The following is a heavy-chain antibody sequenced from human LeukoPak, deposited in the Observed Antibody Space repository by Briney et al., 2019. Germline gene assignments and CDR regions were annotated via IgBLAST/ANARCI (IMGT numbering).Heavy chain of an antibody. Sequence: SETLSLTCAVYGGSFSGYYWSWIRQPPGKGLEWIGEINHSGSTNYNPCLKSRVTISVDTSKNQFSLKLSSVTAADTAVYYCARARQGSSGYLNYWGQGTLVTVSS. D-gene: IGHD3-22*01. CDR1: GGSFSGYY. CDR3: ARARQGSSGYLNY. J-gene: IGHJ4*02. CDR2: INHSGST. V-gene: IGHV4-34*01.